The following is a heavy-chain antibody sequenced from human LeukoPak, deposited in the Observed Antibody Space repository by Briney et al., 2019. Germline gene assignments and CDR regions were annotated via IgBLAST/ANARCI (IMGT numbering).Heavy chain of an antibody. CDR3: AKWHYDILTGYYKLPIFDY. J-gene: IGHJ4*02. CDR1: GFTFSSYA. CDR2: IPYDGSNK. Sequence: GGSLRLSCAASGFTFSSYAMHWVRQAPGKGLEWVAVIPYDGSNKYYADSVKGRFTISRDNSKNTLYLQMNSLRAEDTAVYYCAKWHYDILTGYYKLPIFDYWGQGTLVTVSS. D-gene: IGHD3-9*01. V-gene: IGHV3-30-3*02.